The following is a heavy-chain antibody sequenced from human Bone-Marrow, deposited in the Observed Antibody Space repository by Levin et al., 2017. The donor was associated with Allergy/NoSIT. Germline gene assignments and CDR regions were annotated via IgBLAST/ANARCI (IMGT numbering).Heavy chain of an antibody. CDR2: ISAYNGNT. D-gene: IGHD3-10*01. J-gene: IGHJ6*02. Sequence: GESLKISCKASGYTFTSYGISWVRQAPGQGLEWMGWISAYNGNTNYAQKLQGRVTMTTDTSTSTAYMELRSLRSDDTAVYYCARVGFRGVLYGMDVWGQGTTVTVSS. V-gene: IGHV1-18*01. CDR1: GYTFTSYG. CDR3: ARVGFRGVLYGMDV.